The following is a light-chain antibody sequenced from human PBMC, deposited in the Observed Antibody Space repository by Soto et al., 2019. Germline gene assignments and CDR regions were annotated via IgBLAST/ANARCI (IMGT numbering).Light chain of an antibody. CDR2: GAS. V-gene: IGKV3-20*01. J-gene: IGKJ5*01. CDR3: QQSGSSSIT. CDR1: QSVSNTY. Sequence: EIVLTQSPGTLSLSPGDKATLSCRASQSVSNTYLTWYQQRPGQAPRLLIYGASPRATGIPDRFSGSGSGTDFTLTISRLEPEDFSVYFCQQSGSSSITFGQGTRLEIK.